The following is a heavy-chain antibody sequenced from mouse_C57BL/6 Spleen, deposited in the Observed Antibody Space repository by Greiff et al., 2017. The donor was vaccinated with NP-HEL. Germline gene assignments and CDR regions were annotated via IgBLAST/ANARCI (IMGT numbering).Heavy chain of an antibody. CDR1: GYSFTGYY. Sequence: EVQLQQSGPELVKPGASVKISCKASGYSFTGYYMNWVKQSPEKSLEWIGEINPSTGGTTYNQKFKAKATLTVDKSSSTAYMQLKSLTSEDSAVYYWARKGGGRDYFDYWGQGTTLTVSS. V-gene: IGHV1-42*01. CDR2: INPSTGGT. D-gene: IGHD3-3*01. J-gene: IGHJ2*01. CDR3: ARKGGGRDYFDY.